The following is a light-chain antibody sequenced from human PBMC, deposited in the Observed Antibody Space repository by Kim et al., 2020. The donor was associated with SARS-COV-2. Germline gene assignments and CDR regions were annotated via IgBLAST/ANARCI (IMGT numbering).Light chain of an antibody. CDR2: QDS. CDR3: QAWDSSTAWV. Sequence: VSPSKTATLTCYGDKLGDKYACWYPQKPGQSPVRVIYQDSKRPSGIPERFSGSNSGNTATLTISGTQAMDEADYYCQAWDSSTAWVFGGGTQLTVL. CDR1: KLGDKY. J-gene: IGLJ3*02. V-gene: IGLV3-1*01.